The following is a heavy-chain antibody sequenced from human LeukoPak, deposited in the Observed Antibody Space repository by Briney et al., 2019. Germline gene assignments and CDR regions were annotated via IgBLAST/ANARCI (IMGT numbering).Heavy chain of an antibody. CDR3: ARKWNDFWSCYPEYYFDY. CDR2: INPNSGGT. J-gene: IGHJ4*02. V-gene: IGHV1-2*02. Sequence: ASVKVSCKASGYTFTGYYMHWVRQAPGQGLEWMGWINPNSGGTNYAQKFQGRVTMTRATSISTAYMELSRLRSDDTAVYYCARKWNDFWSCYPEYYFDYWGQGTLVTVSS. D-gene: IGHD3-3*01. CDR1: GYTFTGYY.